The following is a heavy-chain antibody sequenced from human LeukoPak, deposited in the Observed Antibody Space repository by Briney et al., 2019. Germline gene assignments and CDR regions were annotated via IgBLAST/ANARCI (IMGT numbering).Heavy chain of an antibody. V-gene: IGHV4-59*01. Sequence: SETLSLTCTVSSGSISSYYWSWIRQPPGKGLEWIGYIYYSGSTNYNPSLKSRVTISLDTSKNQFSLKLGPVTAADTAVYFCARGRDGYNFDYWGQGTLVTVSS. D-gene: IGHD5-24*01. CDR2: IYYSGST. J-gene: IGHJ4*02. CDR1: SGSISSYY. CDR3: ARGRDGYNFDY.